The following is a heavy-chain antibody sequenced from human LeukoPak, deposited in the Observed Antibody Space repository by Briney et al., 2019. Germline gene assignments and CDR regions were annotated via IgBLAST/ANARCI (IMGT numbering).Heavy chain of an antibody. CDR1: GGSFSGYY. CDR3: ARGRKWRRLYYYYGMDV. CDR2: INHSGST. V-gene: IGHV4-34*01. Sequence: SETLSLTCAVYGGSFSGYYWSWIRQPPGKGQGWVGEINHSGSTNYNPSLKSRVTISVDTSKNQFSLKLSSVTAADTAVYYCARGRKWRRLYYYYGMDVWGKGTTVTVSS. J-gene: IGHJ6*04. D-gene: IGHD5-12*01.